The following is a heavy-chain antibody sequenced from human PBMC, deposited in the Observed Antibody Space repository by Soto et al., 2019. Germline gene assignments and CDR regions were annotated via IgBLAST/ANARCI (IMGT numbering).Heavy chain of an antibody. V-gene: IGHV3-21*01. CDR2: ISSSSSYI. J-gene: IGHJ4*02. Sequence: GGSLRLASSASVFTFSSVTMNWGRQAPGKGLEWVSSISSSSSYISYADSLKGRFTISSDNAKNSLYLQMNSLRADDTAVYYCAPRPDSGPTDYWGQGTLVTVSS. CDR1: VFTFSSVT. CDR3: APRPDSGPTDY. D-gene: IGHD3-10*01.